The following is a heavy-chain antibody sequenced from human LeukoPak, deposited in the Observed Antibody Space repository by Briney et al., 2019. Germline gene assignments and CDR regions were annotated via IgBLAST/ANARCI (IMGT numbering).Heavy chain of an antibody. CDR3: ARDRGRAYCGGNCYPDCAY. V-gene: IGHV3-53*01. D-gene: IGHD2-21*02. Sequence: GGSLRLSCAASGFTLSSYAMSWVRQAPGKGLEWVSVIYSGGSTYYTDSVKGRFTISRDDSKNTLYLQMNRLRAEDTAVYYCARDRGRAYCGGNCYPDCAYWGQGILVTVSS. J-gene: IGHJ4*02. CDR1: GFTLSSYA. CDR2: IYSGGST.